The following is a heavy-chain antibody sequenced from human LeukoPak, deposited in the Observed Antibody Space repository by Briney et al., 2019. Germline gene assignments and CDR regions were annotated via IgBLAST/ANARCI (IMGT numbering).Heavy chain of an antibody. J-gene: IGHJ4*02. V-gene: IGHV3-21*01. CDR1: GFTFDRFT. CDR3: ASAIQGN. Sequence: GGSLRLSCAASGFTFDRFTIHWVRQTPGKGLEWVSSISGSSSYIYYADSVKGRLTISRDNAKNSLYLQMNSLRAEDTAVYYCASAIQGNWGQGTLVTVSS. CDR2: ISGSSSYI.